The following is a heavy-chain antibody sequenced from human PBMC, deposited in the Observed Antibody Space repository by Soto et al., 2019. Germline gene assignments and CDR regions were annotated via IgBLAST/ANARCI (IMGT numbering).Heavy chain of an antibody. CDR1: GFTFSSYA. V-gene: IGHV3-30-3*01. CDR2: ISYDGSNK. Sequence: PGGSLRLSCAASGFTFSSYAMHWFRQAPGKGLEWVAVISYDGSNKYYADSVKGRFTISRDNSKNTLYLQMNSLRAEDTAVYYCARESYYDSSGYYPLALYYYGMDVWGQGTTVTVSS. CDR3: ARESYYDSSGYYPLALYYYGMDV. J-gene: IGHJ6*02. D-gene: IGHD3-22*01.